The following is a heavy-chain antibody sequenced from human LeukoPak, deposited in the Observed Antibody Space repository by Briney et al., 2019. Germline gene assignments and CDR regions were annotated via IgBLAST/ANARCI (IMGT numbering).Heavy chain of an antibody. J-gene: IGHJ4*02. D-gene: IGHD6-19*01. CDR3: APLGVAVAGI. Sequence: PRGSLRLSCAASGFTFSSYNMNWVRQAPGKGLEWVSSISSSSTYIYYADSVKGRFTISRDNAKNSLYLQMNSLRAEDTAVYYCAPLGVAVAGIWGQGTLVTVSS. V-gene: IGHV3-21*01. CDR1: GFTFSSYN. CDR2: ISSSSTYI.